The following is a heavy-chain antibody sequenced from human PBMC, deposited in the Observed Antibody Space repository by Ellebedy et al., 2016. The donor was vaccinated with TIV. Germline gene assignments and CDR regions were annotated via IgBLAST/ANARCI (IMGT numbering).Heavy chain of an antibody. CDR3: ARGLTYCGGDCSGYFQH. V-gene: IGHV4-34*01. CDR2: INHNGKT. J-gene: IGHJ1*01. Sequence: SETLSLTCAVHGGSFSGYYWSWIRQPPGKGLEWIGAINHNGKTNYSPSLKSRVTVSVDTSKNQFSLKLSSVTAADTAVYYCARGLTYCGGDCSGYFQHWGQGTLVTVSS. CDR1: GGSFSGYY. D-gene: IGHD2-21*02.